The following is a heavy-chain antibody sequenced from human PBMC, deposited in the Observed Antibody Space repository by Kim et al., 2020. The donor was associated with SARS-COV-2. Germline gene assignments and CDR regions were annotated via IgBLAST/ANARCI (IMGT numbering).Heavy chain of an antibody. Sequence: SVKVSCKASGGTFSSYAISWVRQAPGQGLEWMGGIIPIFGTANYAQKFQGRVTITADESTSTAYMELSSLRSEDTAVYYCARDRTTNMVRGYYYYGMDVWGQGTTVTVSS. CDR3: ARDRTTNMVRGYYYYGMDV. V-gene: IGHV1-69*13. CDR2: IIPIFGTA. J-gene: IGHJ6*02. D-gene: IGHD3-10*01. CDR1: GGTFSSYA.